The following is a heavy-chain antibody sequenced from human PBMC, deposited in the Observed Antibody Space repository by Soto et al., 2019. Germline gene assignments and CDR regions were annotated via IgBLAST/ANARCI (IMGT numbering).Heavy chain of an antibody. CDR2: ISNDGGTQ. J-gene: IGHJ5*01. V-gene: IGHV3-30*03. Sequence: DLEESGGGVVQPGRSLRLSCAASTLTVSLYGIQWVRQAPGKGLDWVAFISNDGGTQYYADSVKGRFSISRDNSMNTVDLHMNSLRAEDTAIYYCARDIWSGNYKWFGSWGQGTLVTVSS. D-gene: IGHD3-3*01. CDR3: ARDIWSGNYKWFGS. CDR1: TLTVSLYG.